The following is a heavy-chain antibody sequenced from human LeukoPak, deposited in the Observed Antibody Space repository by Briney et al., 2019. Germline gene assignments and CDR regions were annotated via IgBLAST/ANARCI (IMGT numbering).Heavy chain of an antibody. CDR3: ARFGDSGSFPA. Sequence: VASVKVSCKASGGTFSSYAISWVRQAPGQGLEWMGWISAYNGNTNYAQKLQGRVTMTTDTSTSTAYMELSRLRSDDTAVYYCARFGDSGSFPAWGQGTLVTVSS. J-gene: IGHJ5*02. V-gene: IGHV1-18*01. D-gene: IGHD1-26*01. CDR2: ISAYNGNT. CDR1: GGTFSSYA.